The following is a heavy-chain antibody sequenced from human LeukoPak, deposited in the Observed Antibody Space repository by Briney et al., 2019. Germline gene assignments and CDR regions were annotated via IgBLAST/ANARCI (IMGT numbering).Heavy chain of an antibody. CDR3: ARGYGGKPDY. D-gene: IGHD4-23*01. CDR2: IYYNGNS. Sequence: SETLSLTCSVSGGSVSSRDYYWAWVRQPPGKGLEWIATIYYNGNSYYNPSLESRVTISVDTSKNQFSLKLSSVTAADTAVYYCARGYGGKPDYWGQGTLVTVSS. CDR1: GGSVSSRDYY. J-gene: IGHJ4*02. V-gene: IGHV4-39*01.